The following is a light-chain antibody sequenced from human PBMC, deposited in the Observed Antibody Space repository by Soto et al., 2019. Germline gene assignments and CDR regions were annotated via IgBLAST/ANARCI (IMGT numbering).Light chain of an antibody. J-gene: IGKJ1*01. Sequence: DIQMTQSPSSLSASVGDRVTLTCRASENIRTYLNWYQQRPETAPKLLIYAASTLQSGVPSRFSGSGSGTEFNLPIGSLQPDDFATYYCQQSYTAPSSVTFGPGTKV. CDR3: QQSYTAPSSVT. CDR1: ENIRTY. V-gene: IGKV1-39*01. CDR2: AAS.